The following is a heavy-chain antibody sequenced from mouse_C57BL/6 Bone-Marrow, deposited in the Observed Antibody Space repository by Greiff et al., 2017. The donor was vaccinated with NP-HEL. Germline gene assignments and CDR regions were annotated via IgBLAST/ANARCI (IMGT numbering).Heavy chain of an antibody. CDR1: GFTFSDYG. V-gene: IGHV5-17*01. J-gene: IGHJ4*01. CDR3: AREGNPCYYTMDY. Sequence: DVMLVESGGGLVKPGGSLKLSCAASGFTFSDYGMHWVRQAPEKGLEWVAYISSGSSTIYYADTVKGRFTISRDNAKNTLFLQMTSLRSEDTAMYYCAREGNPCYYTMDYWGQGTSVTVSS. CDR2: ISSGSSTI.